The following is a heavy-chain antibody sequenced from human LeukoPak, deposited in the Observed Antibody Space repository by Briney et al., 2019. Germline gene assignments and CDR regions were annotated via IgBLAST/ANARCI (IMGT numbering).Heavy chain of an antibody. V-gene: IGHV4-39*07. J-gene: IGHJ4*02. Sequence: SETLSLTCTVSGGSISSGGYYWSWIRQHPGKGLEWIGSIYYSGSTYYNPSLKSRVTISVDTSKNQFSLKLSSVTAADTAVYYCASTTFWGEDSSGSLVDYWGQGTLVTVSS. CDR1: GGSISSGGYY. D-gene: IGHD3-22*01. CDR3: ASTTFWGEDSSGSLVDY. CDR2: IYYSGST.